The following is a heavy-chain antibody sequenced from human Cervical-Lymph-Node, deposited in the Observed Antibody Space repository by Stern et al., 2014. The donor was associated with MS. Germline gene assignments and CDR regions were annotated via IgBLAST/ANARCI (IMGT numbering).Heavy chain of an antibody. V-gene: IGHV1-46*03. CDR3: ARERWWS. Sequence: VQLEESGAEVKKPGSSVKVSCKASGGTFSSYTISWVRQAPGQGLEWMGIINPSGGSTSYAQKFQGRVTMTRDTSTSTVYMELSSLRSEDTAVYYCARERWWSWGQGTLVTVSS. J-gene: IGHJ5*02. D-gene: IGHD2-15*01. CDR1: GGTFSSYT. CDR2: INPSGGST.